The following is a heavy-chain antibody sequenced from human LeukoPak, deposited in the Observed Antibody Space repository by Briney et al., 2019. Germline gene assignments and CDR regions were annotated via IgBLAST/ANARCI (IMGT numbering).Heavy chain of an antibody. V-gene: IGHV3-21*01. CDR1: GFTFSSYN. CDR2: ISSSSIYI. Sequence: PGGSLRLSCAASGFTFSSYNMHWVRQAPGKGLEWVSSISSSSIYIYYADTVKRRFTISRDNAKNSLYLQMNSLTAEDTAVYYCAELGITMIGGVWGKGTTVTISS. CDR3: AELGITMIGGV. J-gene: IGHJ6*04. D-gene: IGHD3-10*02.